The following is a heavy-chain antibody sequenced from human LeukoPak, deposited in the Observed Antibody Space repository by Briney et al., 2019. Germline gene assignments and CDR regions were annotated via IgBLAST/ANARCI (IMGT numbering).Heavy chain of an antibody. J-gene: IGHJ4*02. CDR3: ARYEHTSDYDSSCPSSGDY. Sequence: GGSVKVSCRASGYTLTGYYMHWVRQAPGQGLEGMGSINPNSGGTNSAQKFKGRVTMTRDTSISTAYMGLSRLRPDAPAVYYGARYEHTSDYDSSCPSSGDYWGQGTLVTVSS. CDR1: GYTLTGYY. CDR2: INPNSGGT. D-gene: IGHD3-22*01. V-gene: IGHV1-2*02.